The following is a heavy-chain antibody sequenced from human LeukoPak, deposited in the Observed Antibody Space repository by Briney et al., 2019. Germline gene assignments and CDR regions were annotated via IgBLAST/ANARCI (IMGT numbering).Heavy chain of an antibody. D-gene: IGHD2-2*01. J-gene: IGHJ4*02. Sequence: GGSLRLSCAASGFTFSSYGMHWVRQAPGKGLEWVAVIWYDGSNKYYADSVKGRFTISRDNSKNTLYLQMNSLRAEDTAVYYCARPDIVVVPAASSYFDYWGQGTLVTVSS. CDR3: ARPDIVVVPAASSYFDY. V-gene: IGHV3-33*01. CDR2: IWYDGSNK. CDR1: GFTFSSYG.